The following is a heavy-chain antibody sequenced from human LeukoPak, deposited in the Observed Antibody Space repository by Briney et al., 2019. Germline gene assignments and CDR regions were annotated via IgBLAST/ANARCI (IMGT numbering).Heavy chain of an antibody. CDR1: GGFISSGNW. J-gene: IGHJ4*02. CDR3: ARMGPVTIADY. Sequence: SETLSLTCAVSGGFISSGNWWGWFRQPPGKGLEWIGEIHHSVGINYNPSLKSRIAISMDKSKNHFSLDVTSMTAADTAMYYCARMGPVTIADYWGRGTLVTVSS. D-gene: IGHD4-11*01. CDR2: IHHSVGI. V-gene: IGHV4-4*02.